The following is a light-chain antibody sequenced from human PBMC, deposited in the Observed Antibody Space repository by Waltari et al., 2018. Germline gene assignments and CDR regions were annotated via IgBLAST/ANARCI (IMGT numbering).Light chain of an antibody. CDR3: QQYNSYSYT. J-gene: IGKJ2*01. V-gene: IGKV1-5*01. CDR1: QSISSW. Sequence: DIQMTQSPSTLSASVGDRVTITCLAIQSISSWLAWYQQKPGKAPKLLIYDASRLQSGVPSRFSGSGSGTEFTLTISSLQPDDFATYYCQQYNSYSYTFGQGTKLEIK. CDR2: DAS.